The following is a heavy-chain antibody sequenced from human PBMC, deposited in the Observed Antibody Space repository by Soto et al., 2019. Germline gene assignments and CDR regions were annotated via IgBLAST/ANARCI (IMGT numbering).Heavy chain of an antibody. D-gene: IGHD2-15*01. CDR2: IIPIFGTA. CDR3: AQAALSDYYFDY. Sequence: ASVEVSCKASGGTFSSYAISWVRQAPGQGLEWMGGIIPIFGTANYAQKFQGRVTITADESTSTAYMELSSLRSEDTAVYYCAQAALSDYYFDYWGQGTLVTVSS. CDR1: GGTFSSYA. V-gene: IGHV1-69*13. J-gene: IGHJ4*02.